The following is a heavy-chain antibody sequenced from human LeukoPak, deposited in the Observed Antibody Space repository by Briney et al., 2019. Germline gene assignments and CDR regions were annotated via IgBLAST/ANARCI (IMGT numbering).Heavy chain of an antibody. CDR1: GFTFSSQW. CDR2: IYRDGSGI. D-gene: IGHD5-18*01. Sequence: GGSLRLSCAASGFTFSSQWMHWVRQAPGKGLAWVSRIYRDGSGIIYADSVKGRFTISRDNAKNTLYLQMNSLRAEDTAVYYCVRAPPSNGYSYHFDIWGQGTMVTVSS. V-gene: IGHV3-74*01. J-gene: IGHJ3*02. CDR3: VRAPPSNGYSYHFDI.